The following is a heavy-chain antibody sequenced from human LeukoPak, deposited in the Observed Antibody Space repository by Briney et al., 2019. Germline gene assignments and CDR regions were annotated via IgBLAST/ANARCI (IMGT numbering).Heavy chain of an antibody. CDR3: ARASSLRGWFDP. Sequence: GASVKVSCKASGGTFSNYAISWVRQAPGQGLEWMGWINPNSGGTNYAQKFQGRVTMTRDTSISTAYMELSRLRSDDTAVYYCARASSLRGWFDPWGQGTLVTVSS. CDR2: INPNSGGT. V-gene: IGHV1-2*02. CDR1: GGTFSNYA. J-gene: IGHJ5*02.